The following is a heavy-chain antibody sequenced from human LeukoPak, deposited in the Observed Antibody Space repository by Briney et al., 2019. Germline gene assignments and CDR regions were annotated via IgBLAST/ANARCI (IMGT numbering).Heavy chain of an antibody. J-gene: IGHJ4*02. CDR3: ARVRYYDSSGYHYYFDY. D-gene: IGHD3-22*01. CDR2: IYYSGST. CDR1: GGSISSGGYY. Sequence: SQTLSLTCTVSGGSISSGGYYWSWIRQHPGKGLEWIGYIYYSGSTHYNPSLKSRVTISVDTSKNQFSLKLSSVTAADTAVYYCARVRYYDSSGYHYYFDYWGQGTLVTVSS. V-gene: IGHV4-31*03.